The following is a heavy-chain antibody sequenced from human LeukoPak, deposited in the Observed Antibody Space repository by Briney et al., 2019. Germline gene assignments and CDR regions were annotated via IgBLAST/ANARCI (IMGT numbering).Heavy chain of an antibody. V-gene: IGHV1-69*13. Sequence: SVKVSFTASGGTFSSYAISWVRQAPGQGLEWMGGIIPIFGTANYAQKFQGRVTITADESTSTAYMELSSLRSEDTAVYYCARDGITMVRGVIPYLGYWGQGNLVTASS. CDR2: IIPIFGTA. CDR3: ARDGITMVRGVIPYLGY. J-gene: IGHJ4*02. D-gene: IGHD3-10*01. CDR1: GGTFSSYA.